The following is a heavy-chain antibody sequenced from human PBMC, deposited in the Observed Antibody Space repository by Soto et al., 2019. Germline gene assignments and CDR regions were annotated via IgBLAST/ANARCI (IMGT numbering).Heavy chain of an antibody. V-gene: IGHV2-5*01. Sequence: QITLKESGPTLVKPTQTLTLTCTFSGFSLSTSGVGVGWIRQPPGKALEWLALIYWNDVKRYSPSLKSRLTITKDTSKNQVVLTMTNMDPVDTATYYCAHSAIYTSTWFDFDYWGQGTLVTVSS. J-gene: IGHJ4*02. CDR2: IYWNDVK. CDR3: AHSAIYTSTWFDFDY. CDR1: GFSLSTSGVG. D-gene: IGHD6-13*01.